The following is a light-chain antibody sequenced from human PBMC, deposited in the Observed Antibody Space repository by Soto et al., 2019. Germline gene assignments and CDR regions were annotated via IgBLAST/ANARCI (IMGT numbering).Light chain of an antibody. V-gene: IGLV1-44*01. CDR3: ATWDDALNVWV. CDR1: SSNIGSNT. J-gene: IGLJ3*02. Sequence: QPVLTQPPSVSGTPGQRVTISCSGSSSNIGSNTVNWYQQLPGTAPKLLIYHDNKRPSGVPDRVSGSKSGTSASLAISGVQSEDDADYYCATWDDALNVWVFGGGTKVTVL. CDR2: HDN.